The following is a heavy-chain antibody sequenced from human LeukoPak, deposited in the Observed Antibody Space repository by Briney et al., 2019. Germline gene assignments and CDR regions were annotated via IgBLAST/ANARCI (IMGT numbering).Heavy chain of an antibody. J-gene: IGHJ5*02. V-gene: IGHV4-39*07. CDR2: MKYSGTT. CDR3: ASLGWNDEIRRTNWFDP. Sequence: SETLSLTCIVSGGSISGSRYFWGWLRQPPGRGLEWIGSMKYSGTTYYNPSLKSRVTISVDTSKKQFSLKLSSVTAADTAVYYCASLGWNDEIRRTNWFDPWGQGTLVTVSS. D-gene: IGHD1-1*01. CDR1: GGSISGSRYF.